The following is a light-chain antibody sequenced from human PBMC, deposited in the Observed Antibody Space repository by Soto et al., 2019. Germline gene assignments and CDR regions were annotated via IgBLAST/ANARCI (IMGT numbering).Light chain of an antibody. CDR2: EVS. Sequence: QSALTQPASVSGSPGPSITISCTGTSSDVGSYNLVSWYQQHPGKAPKLMIYEVSKRPSGVSNRFSGSKSGNTASLTISGLQADDEADYYCCSYAGSSTFDRVFCGGTQLTVL. CDR1: SSDVGSYNL. CDR3: CSYAGSSTFDRV. J-gene: IGLJ2*01. V-gene: IGLV2-23*02.